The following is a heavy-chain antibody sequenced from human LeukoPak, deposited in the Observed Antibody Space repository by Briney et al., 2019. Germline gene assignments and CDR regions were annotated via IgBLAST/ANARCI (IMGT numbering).Heavy chain of an antibody. J-gene: IGHJ4*02. CDR3: ARPDGDYYDSSGYHTLFDY. CDR2: ISSSSSYI. D-gene: IGHD3-22*01. Sequence: GGSLRLSCAASGLTFSSYSMNWVRQAPGKGLEWVSSISSSSSYIYYADSVKGRFTISRDNAKNSLYLQMNSLRAEDTAVYYCARPDGDYYDSSGYHTLFDYWGQGTLVTVSS. V-gene: IGHV3-21*01. CDR1: GLTFSSYS.